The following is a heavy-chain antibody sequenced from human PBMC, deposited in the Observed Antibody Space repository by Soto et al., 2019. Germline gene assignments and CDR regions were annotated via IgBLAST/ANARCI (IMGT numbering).Heavy chain of an antibody. Sequence: GGSLRLSCAASGFTFSSYAMSWVRQAPGKGLEWVSAISGSGGSTYYADSVKGRFTISRDNAKSTLYLQMNSLGAEDTAVYYCARGASGAFYLDSWGQGTLVTVSS. V-gene: IGHV3-23*01. CDR3: ARGASGAFYLDS. D-gene: IGHD3-10*01. J-gene: IGHJ4*02. CDR2: ISGSGGST. CDR1: GFTFSSYA.